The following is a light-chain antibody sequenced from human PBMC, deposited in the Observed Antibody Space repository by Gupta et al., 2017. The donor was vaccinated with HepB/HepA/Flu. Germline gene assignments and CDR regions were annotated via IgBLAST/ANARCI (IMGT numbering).Light chain of an antibody. CDR3: SSYAGSSTVM. CDR1: SSDVGNDNL. Sequence: QSGLTQPASVSGSPGHSITISCTGTSSDVGNDNLVSWYQQHPGKAPKLIIYEVTERSSGVSNRVSGSKSGDTDSLTISWLQTEDEADDYCSSYAGSSTVMFGGGTKVTVL. V-gene: IGLV2-23*02. CDR2: EVT. J-gene: IGLJ3*02.